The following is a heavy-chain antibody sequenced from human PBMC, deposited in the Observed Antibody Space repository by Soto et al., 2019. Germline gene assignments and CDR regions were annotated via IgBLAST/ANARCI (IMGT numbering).Heavy chain of an antibody. D-gene: IGHD6-13*01. CDR3: AREVNSSPARGPIWFDP. V-gene: IGHV4-4*02. J-gene: IGHJ5*02. CDR1: GDSINNSHW. Sequence: QVQLQESGPGLVQPSGTLSLTCAVSGDSINNSHWWSWVRQTPGKGLEWIGETYHSGTTNYNPSLKTRVTISIDKSKNQFSLKMNSVTAADTAVYYCAREVNSSPARGPIWFDPWGQGTLVTVSS. CDR2: TYHSGTT.